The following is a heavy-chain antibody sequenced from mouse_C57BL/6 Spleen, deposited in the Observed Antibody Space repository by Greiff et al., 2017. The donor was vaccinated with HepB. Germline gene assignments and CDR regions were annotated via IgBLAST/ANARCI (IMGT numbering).Heavy chain of an antibody. J-gene: IGHJ4*01. CDR3: ARMRSGITTVVDYYAMDY. CDR1: GYTFTDYN. CDR2: INPNNGGT. V-gene: IGHV1-22*01. D-gene: IGHD1-1*01. Sequence: VQLQQSGPELVKPGASVKMSCKASGYTFTDYNMHWVKQSHGKSLEWIGYINPNNGGTSYNQKFKGKATLTVNKSSSTAYMELRSLTSEDSAVYYCARMRSGITTVVDYYAMDYWGQGTSVTVSS.